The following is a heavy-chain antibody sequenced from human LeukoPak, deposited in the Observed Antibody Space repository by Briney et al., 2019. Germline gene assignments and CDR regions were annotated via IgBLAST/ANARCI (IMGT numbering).Heavy chain of an antibody. CDR2: INHSGST. CDR1: GGSFSGYY. V-gene: IGHV4-34*01. CDR3: ALKPLYSSSWSWFDP. J-gene: IGHJ5*02. D-gene: IGHD6-13*01. Sequence: SETLSLTCAVYGGSFSGYYWSWIRRPPGKGLEWIGEINHSGSTNYNPSLKSRVTISVDTSKNQFSLKLSSVTAADTAVYYCALKPLYSSSWSWFDPWGQGTLVTVSS.